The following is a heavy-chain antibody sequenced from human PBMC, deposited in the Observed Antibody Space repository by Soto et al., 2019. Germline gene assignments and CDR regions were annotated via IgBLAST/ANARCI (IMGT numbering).Heavy chain of an antibody. CDR3: ARDGGYSYGYAFDI. Sequence: SETLSLTCAVSGGSISSGGYSWSWIRQPPGKGLEWIGYIYHSGSTYYNPSLKSRVTISVDRSKNRFSLKLSSVTAADTAVYYWARDGGYSYGYAFDIWGKGTRVTVSS. V-gene: IGHV4-30-2*01. D-gene: IGHD5-18*01. CDR1: GGSISSGGYS. J-gene: IGHJ3*02. CDR2: IYHSGST.